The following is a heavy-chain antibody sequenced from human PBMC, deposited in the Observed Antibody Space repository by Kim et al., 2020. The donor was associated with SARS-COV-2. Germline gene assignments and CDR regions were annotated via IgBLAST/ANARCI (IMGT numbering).Heavy chain of an antibody. V-gene: IGHV1-18*04. Sequence: ASVKVSCKASGYTFTSYGISWVRQAPGQGLEWMGWISAYNGNTNYAQKLQGRVTMTTDTSTSTAYMELRSLRSDDTAVYYCARLGSGSSKGDNWFDPWGQGTLVTVSS. CDR2: ISAYNGNT. J-gene: IGHJ5*02. CDR1: GYTFTSYG. CDR3: ARLGSGSSKGDNWFDP. D-gene: IGHD1-26*01.